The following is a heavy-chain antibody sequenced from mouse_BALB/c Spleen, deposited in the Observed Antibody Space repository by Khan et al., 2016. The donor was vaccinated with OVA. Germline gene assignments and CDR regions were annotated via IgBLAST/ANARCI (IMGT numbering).Heavy chain of an antibody. CDR1: GFTFSSYG. J-gene: IGHJ3*01. Sequence: EVKLVESGGDLVKPGGSLKLSCAASGFTFSSYGLSWIRQTPDKRLEWVATISTCGSYTYYPDSVKGRFTISRDNSKNTLYLQMSSLKSEDTAVEYCARQRTTRSMTPFADWGQGTLVTVSA. CDR3: ARQRTTRSMTPFAD. V-gene: IGHV5-6*01. D-gene: IGHD2-12*01. CDR2: ISTCGSYT.